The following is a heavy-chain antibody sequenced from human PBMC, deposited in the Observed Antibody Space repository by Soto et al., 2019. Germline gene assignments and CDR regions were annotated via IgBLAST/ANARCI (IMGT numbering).Heavy chain of an antibody. D-gene: IGHD2-2*01. V-gene: IGHV3-23*01. CDR1: GFTFNSYA. J-gene: IGHJ4*02. Sequence: EVHLLESGGGLVQPGGSLRLSCAASGFTFNSYAMSWVRQAPGKGLEWVSAISGSGGITFYADSVKGRFTISRDNSKXXXXXXXXXXXXXXXXXXXXXXXXXXTXIVLLPATMFYFDYWGQGSLVTVSS. CDR2: ISGSGGIT. CDR3: XXXXXXTXIVLLPATMFYFDY.